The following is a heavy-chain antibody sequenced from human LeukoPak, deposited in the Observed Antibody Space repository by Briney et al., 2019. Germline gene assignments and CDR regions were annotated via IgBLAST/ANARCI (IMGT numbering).Heavy chain of an antibody. CDR3: ARAFRPSSSGYLLGY. V-gene: IGHV3-21*01. J-gene: IGHJ4*02. CDR1: GFTFSSYS. CDR2: ISSSSSYI. Sequence: GGPLRLSCAASGFTFSSYSMNWVRQAPGKGLEWVSSISSSSSYIYYADSVKGRFTISRDNAKNSLYLQMNSLRAEDTAVYYCARAFRPSSSGYLLGYWGQGTLVTVSS. D-gene: IGHD3-22*01.